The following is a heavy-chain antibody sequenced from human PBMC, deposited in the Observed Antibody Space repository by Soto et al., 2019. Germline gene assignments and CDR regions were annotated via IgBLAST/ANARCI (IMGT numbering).Heavy chain of an antibody. Sequence: SETLSLTCAVSGGSISSGGYSWSWIRQPPGKGLEWIAYIYHSGSTNYNPSLKSRVTISVDTSKNQFSLKLSSVTAADTAVYYCARGLDGEIVVVPAARYYFDYWGQGTLVTVSS. CDR1: GGSISSGGYS. CDR3: ARGLDGEIVVVPAARYYFDY. D-gene: IGHD2-2*01. J-gene: IGHJ4*02. CDR2: IYHSGST. V-gene: IGHV4-30-2*01.